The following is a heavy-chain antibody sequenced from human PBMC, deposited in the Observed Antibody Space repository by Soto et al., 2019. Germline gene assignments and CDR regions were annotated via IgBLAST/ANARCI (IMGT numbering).Heavy chain of an antibody. J-gene: IGHJ4*02. CDR2: IYYSGST. CDR3: ARSYYYGSGSYYFDY. V-gene: IGHV4-59*01. D-gene: IGHD3-10*01. CDR1: GGSTSSYY. Sequence: SETLSLTCTVSGGSTSSYYWSWIRQPPGKGLEWIGYIYYSGSTNYNPSLKSRFTISVDTSKNQFSLKLSSVTAADTAVYYCARSYYYGSGSYYFDYWGQGTLVTVSS.